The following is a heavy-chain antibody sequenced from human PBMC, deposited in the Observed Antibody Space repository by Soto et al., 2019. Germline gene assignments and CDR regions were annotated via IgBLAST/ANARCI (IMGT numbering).Heavy chain of an antibody. J-gene: IGHJ4*02. CDR3: ARDQRGNSLDY. CDR2: IWYDGSNK. D-gene: IGHD2-21*02. V-gene: IGHV3-33*01. Sequence: QVQLVESGGGVVQPGRSLRLSCAASGFTFSSYGMHWVRKAPGKGLEWVAVIWYDGSNKYYADSVKGRFTISRDNSKNTLYLQMNSLRAEDTAVYYCARDQRGNSLDYWGQGTLVTVSS. CDR1: GFTFSSYG.